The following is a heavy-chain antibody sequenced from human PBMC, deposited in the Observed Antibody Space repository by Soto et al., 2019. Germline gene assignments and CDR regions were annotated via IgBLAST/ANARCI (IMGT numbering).Heavy chain of an antibody. J-gene: IGHJ4*02. CDR2: ISGSGSGT. Sequence: GGSLRLSCAASGFTFNRYGMSWVRQAPWEGLEWVSGISGSGSGTYYTDSVKGRFTISRDNSQSTLYLQMNSLRAEDTAVYYCARVVLQGGSARGLTTPLWRYFDYWGQGTLVTVSS. CDR1: GFTFNRYG. CDR3: ARVVLQGGSARGLTTPLWRYFDY. V-gene: IGHV3-23*01. D-gene: IGHD3-16*01.